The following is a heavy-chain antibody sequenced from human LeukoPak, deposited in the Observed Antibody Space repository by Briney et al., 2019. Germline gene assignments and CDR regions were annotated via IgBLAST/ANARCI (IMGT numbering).Heavy chain of an antibody. D-gene: IGHD5-18*01. CDR3: ARRGAYNYGGGYFDT. Sequence: KDGESLKISCKGSGYRFTNYGIGWVRQMPGKDLEWMGFIFPGDSETRYSPSFQGQVTFSADKSISTAYLQWSSLQASDTAMYYCARRGAYNYGGGYFDTWGQGSLVTVSS. CDR2: IFPGDSET. CDR1: GYRFTNYG. J-gene: IGHJ4*02. V-gene: IGHV5-51*01.